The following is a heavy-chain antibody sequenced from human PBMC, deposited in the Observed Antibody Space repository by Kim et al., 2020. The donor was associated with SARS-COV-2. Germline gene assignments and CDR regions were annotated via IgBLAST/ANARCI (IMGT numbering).Heavy chain of an antibody. CDR2: INPKAGHP. D-gene: IGHD6-19*01. CDR3: AGNLPAVAGAMAV. V-gene: IGHV7-4-1*02. Sequence: GQGPEWMGWINPKAGHPTYAQDIKGRIVFSLDTTANTTYLQISGREADDRASYYCAGNLPAVAGAMAVWGQGTTVTVSS. J-gene: IGHJ6*02.